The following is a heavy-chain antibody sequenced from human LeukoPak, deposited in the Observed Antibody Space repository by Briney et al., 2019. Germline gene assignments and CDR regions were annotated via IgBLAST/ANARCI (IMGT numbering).Heavy chain of an antibody. V-gene: IGHV4-61*02. CDR2: IYTSGST. Sequence: PSETLSLTCTVSGGSISSGSYYWSWIRQPAGKGLEWIGRIYTSGSTNYNPSLKSRVTISVDTSKNQFSLRLNSVAAADTAVYYCARDRRVEFHITMVRGVGPYNYYYMDVWGKGTTVTVSS. CDR1: GGSISSGSYY. D-gene: IGHD3-10*01. J-gene: IGHJ6*03. CDR3: ARDRRVEFHITMVRGVGPYNYYYMDV.